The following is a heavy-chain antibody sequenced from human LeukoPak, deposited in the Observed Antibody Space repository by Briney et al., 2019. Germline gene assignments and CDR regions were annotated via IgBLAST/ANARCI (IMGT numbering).Heavy chain of an antibody. Sequence: ASVKVSCKASGYTFTSYDINWVRQATGQGLEWMGWMNPNSGNTGYAQKFQGRVTMTRNTSISTSYMELSSLRSEDTAVYYCARVHSTNYDFWSGYSYYFDYWGQGTLVTVSS. CDR2: MNPNSGNT. CDR1: GYTFTSYD. J-gene: IGHJ4*02. V-gene: IGHV1-8*01. CDR3: ARVHSTNYDFWSGYSYYFDY. D-gene: IGHD3-3*01.